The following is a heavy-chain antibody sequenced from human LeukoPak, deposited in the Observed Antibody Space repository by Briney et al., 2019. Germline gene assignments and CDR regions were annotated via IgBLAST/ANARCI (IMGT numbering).Heavy chain of an antibody. Sequence: PGGSLRLSCAASGFTFSSYGMHWVREAPGKRQEWVAVIWYDGINKCYADSVKGRFTISRDNSKTTLYLQMNSLRAEDTAVYYCARQVVATFHFDYWGQGTLVTVSS. CDR1: GFTFSSYG. V-gene: IGHV3-33*01. CDR3: ARQVVATFHFDY. D-gene: IGHD5-12*01. CDR2: IWYDGINK. J-gene: IGHJ4*02.